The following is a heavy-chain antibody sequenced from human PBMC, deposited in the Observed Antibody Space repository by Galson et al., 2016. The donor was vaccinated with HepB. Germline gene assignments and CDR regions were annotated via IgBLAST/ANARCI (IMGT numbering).Heavy chain of an antibody. J-gene: IGHJ4*02. CDR2: ISTSGGST. V-gene: IGHV3-23*01. CDR1: GFTFNYYG. Sequence: SLRLSCAASGFTFNYYGMIWVRQAPRKGLEWVAAISTSGGSTDYADSVRGRFTISRDNSKNMLYLQMNSLRAEDSALYYCAKGTTRLGDNWGQGILVTVSS. CDR3: AKGTTRLGDN. D-gene: IGHD4-11*01.